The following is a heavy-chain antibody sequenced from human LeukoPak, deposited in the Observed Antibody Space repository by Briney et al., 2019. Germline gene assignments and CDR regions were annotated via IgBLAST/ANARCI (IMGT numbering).Heavy chain of an antibody. D-gene: IGHD2/OR15-2a*01. V-gene: IGHV1-3*01. CDR1: GYTFTSYA. Sequence: ASVKVSCKASGYTFTSYAMHWVRQAPGQRLEWMGWINAGNGSTKYSQKFQGRVTITRDTSASTAYMELISLRSEDTAVYYCARVGGSTWDYYYYGMDVWGQGTTVTVSS. J-gene: IGHJ6*02. CDR2: INAGNGST. CDR3: ARVGGSTWDYYYYGMDV.